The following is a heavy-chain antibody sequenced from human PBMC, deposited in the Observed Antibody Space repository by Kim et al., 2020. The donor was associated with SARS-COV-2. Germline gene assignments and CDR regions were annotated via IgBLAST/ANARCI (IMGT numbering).Heavy chain of an antibody. J-gene: IGHJ4*02. CDR3: ARVPPAAGTSLINDY. CDR2: ISSSSSYI. CDR1: RFTFSSYS. D-gene: IGHD6-13*01. Sequence: GGSLRLSCAASRFTFSSYSMNWVRQAPGKGLEWVSSISSSSSYIYYADSVKGRFTISRDNAKNSLYLQMNSLRAEDTAVYYCARVPPAAGTSLINDYWGQGTLVTVSS. V-gene: IGHV3-21*01.